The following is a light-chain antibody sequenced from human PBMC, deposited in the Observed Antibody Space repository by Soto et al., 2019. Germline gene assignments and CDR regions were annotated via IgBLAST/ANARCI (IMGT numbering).Light chain of an antibody. Sequence: DIQMTQSPSSLSASVGDRVTITCQASQDISNYLNWYQQKPGKAPKLLIYDASNLETGVPSRFSGSGSGTDFTFTISSLQPEDIATYYCQQYDNLLTWTFGQGTKAEIK. V-gene: IGKV1-33*01. CDR2: DAS. J-gene: IGKJ1*01. CDR1: QDISNY. CDR3: QQYDNLLTWT.